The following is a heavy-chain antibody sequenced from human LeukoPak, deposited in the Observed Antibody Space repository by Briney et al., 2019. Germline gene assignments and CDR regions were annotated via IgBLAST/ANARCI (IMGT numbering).Heavy chain of an antibody. CDR1: GGSISSYY. D-gene: IGHD6-25*01. CDR2: IYYSGST. CDR3: ASPLAASGLRAFDI. J-gene: IGHJ3*02. Sequence: TETLSLTCTVSGGSISSYYWSWIRQPPGKGLEWIGYIYYSGSTNYNPSLKSRVTISIDTSKNQFSLKLSSVTAADTAVYYCASPLAASGLRAFDIWGQGTMVTVSS. V-gene: IGHV4-59*08.